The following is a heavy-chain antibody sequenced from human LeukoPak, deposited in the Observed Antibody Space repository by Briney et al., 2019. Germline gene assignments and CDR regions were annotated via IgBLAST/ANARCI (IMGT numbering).Heavy chain of an antibody. V-gene: IGHV1-24*01. Sequence: ASAKVSCKVSGYTLTELSMHWVRQAPGKGLEWMGGFDPEDGETIYAQKFQGRVTMTEDTSTDTAYMELSSLRSEDTAVYYCATDREAAYYYGSGSPHMDVWGKGTTVTVSS. J-gene: IGHJ6*03. CDR2: FDPEDGET. CDR1: GYTLTELS. CDR3: ATDREAAYYYGSGSPHMDV. D-gene: IGHD3-10*01.